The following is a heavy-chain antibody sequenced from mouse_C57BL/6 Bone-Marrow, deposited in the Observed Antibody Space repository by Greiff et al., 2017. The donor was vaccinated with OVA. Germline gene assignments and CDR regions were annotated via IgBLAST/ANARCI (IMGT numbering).Heavy chain of an antibody. J-gene: IGHJ1*03. CDR3: ARDYGSPYWYFDV. Sequence: EVKLQESGGGLVQPGGSMKLSCAASGFTFSDAWMDWVRQSPEKGLEWVAEIRNKANNHATYYAESVKGRFTISRDDSKSSVYLQMNSLRAEDTGIYYCARDYGSPYWYFDVWGTGTTFTVSS. CDR2: IRNKANNHAT. V-gene: IGHV6-6*01. D-gene: IGHD1-1*01. CDR1: GFTFSDAW.